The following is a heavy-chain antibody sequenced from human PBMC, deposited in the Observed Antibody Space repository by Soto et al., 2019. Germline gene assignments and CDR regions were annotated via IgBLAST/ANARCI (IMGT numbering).Heavy chain of an antibody. CDR3: ARGGPYSGSYFRGWFDP. J-gene: IGHJ5*02. V-gene: IGHV4-34*01. CDR1: GGSFSGYY. CDR2: INHSGST. D-gene: IGHD1-26*01. Sequence: SETLSLTCAVYGGSFSGYYWSWIRQPPGKGLEWIGEINHSGSTNYNPSLKSRVTISVDTSKNQFSLKLSSVTAADTAVYYCARGGPYSGSYFRGWFDPWGQGTQVTVSS.